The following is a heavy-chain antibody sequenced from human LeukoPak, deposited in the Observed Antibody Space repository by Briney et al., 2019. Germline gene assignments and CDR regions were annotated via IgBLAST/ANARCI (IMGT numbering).Heavy chain of an antibody. D-gene: IGHD1-14*01. J-gene: IGHJ4*02. CDR2: IKSKTDGGTT. Sequence: GGSLRLSCAVSGITVTNAWMSWVRQAPGKGLEWVGRIKSKTDGGTTDYAAPVKGRFTISRDDSKNTLYVQMNSLKTEDTAVYYCTTIRRYEPDYWGQGTLVTVSS. CDR3: TTIRRYEPDY. V-gene: IGHV3-15*01. CDR1: GITVTNAW.